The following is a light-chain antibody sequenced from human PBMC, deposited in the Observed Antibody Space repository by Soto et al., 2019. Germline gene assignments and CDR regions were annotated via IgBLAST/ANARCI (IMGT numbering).Light chain of an antibody. V-gene: IGLV1-51*01. CDR2: DDN. J-gene: IGLJ1*01. CDR3: GSWDSSLSAYV. Sequence: QSGLTQHPSVSAAPGQKVTISCSGSSSNIGGNSVSWYQQLPGTAPKLLIYDDNKRPSGIPDRFSGSKSGTSATLGITGFQTGDEADYYCGSWDSSLSAYVFGTGTKVTVL. CDR1: SSNIGGNS.